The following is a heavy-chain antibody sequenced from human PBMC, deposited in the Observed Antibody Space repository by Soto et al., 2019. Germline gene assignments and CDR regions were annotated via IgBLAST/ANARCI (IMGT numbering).Heavy chain of an antibody. CDR2: IYYSGST. J-gene: IGHJ5*02. CDR3: ARRSANRSFSGSYRS. V-gene: IGHV4-39*01. CDR1: GGSISSSSYY. D-gene: IGHD3-10*01. Sequence: SETLSLTCTVSGGSISSSSYYWGWIRQPPGKGLEWIGSIYYSGSTYYNPSLKSRVTISVDTSKNQFSLKLSSVTAADTAVYYCARRSANRSFSGSYRSWGQGTLVTVSS.